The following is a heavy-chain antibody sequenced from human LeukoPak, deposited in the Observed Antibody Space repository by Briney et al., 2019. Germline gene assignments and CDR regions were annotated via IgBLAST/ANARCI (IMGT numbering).Heavy chain of an antibody. CDR2: INHSGST. D-gene: IGHD3-22*01. CDR3: ASEAYYYDSSGYYKY. V-gene: IGHV4-34*01. Sequence: PSETLSLTCAVYGGSFSGYYWRWIRQPPGKGLEWIGEINHSGSTNYNPSLKSRVTMSVDTSKNQFSLKLSSVTAADTAVYYCASEAYYYDSSGYYKYWGQGTLVTVSS. J-gene: IGHJ4*02. CDR1: GGSFSGYY.